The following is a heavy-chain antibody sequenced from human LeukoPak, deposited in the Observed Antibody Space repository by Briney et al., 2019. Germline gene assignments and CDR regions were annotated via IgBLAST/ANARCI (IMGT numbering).Heavy chain of an antibody. V-gene: IGHV4-4*09. D-gene: IGHD6-13*01. CDR1: GGSISGYY. J-gene: IGHJ6*03. CDR3: ASSSSWSGSWYHNYYYYYMDV. CDR2: IYTSGST. Sequence: PSETLSLTCTVSGGSISGYYWSWIRQPPGKGLEWIGYIYTSGSTNYNPSLKSRVTISVDTSKNQFSLKLSSVTAADTAVYYCASSSSWSGSWYHNYYYYYMDVWGKGTTATVSS.